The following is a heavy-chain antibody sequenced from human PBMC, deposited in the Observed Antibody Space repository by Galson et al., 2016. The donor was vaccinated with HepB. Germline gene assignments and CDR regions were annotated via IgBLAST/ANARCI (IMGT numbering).Heavy chain of an antibody. CDR2: ISDDGSDG. D-gene: IGHD6-13*01. J-gene: IGHJ6*02. V-gene: IGHV3-30*04. CDR3: ARDQGQQLPSLLYTYGLDV. CDR1: GFSVTSYA. Sequence: SLRLSCAASGFSVTSYALHWVRQAPGKGLEWVALISDDGSDGHYADSVKGRLTISRDSSKNTVYLQLNRLTAEATAVYFCARDQGQQLPSLLYTYGLDVWGQGTTVSVS.